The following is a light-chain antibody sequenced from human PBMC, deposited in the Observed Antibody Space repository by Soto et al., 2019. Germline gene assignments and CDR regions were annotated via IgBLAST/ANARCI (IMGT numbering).Light chain of an antibody. CDR1: SGDVGSYTR. V-gene: IGLV2-18*02. Sequence: QSALTQPPSVSGSPGQPATISCTGTSGDVGSYTRVSWYQQPPGTAPKLMIYEVSNRPSGVPDRFSGSKSGNTASLTISGLQAEDEADYYCSSYTSSSTLVFGGGTKLTVL. J-gene: IGLJ2*01. CDR3: SSYTSSSTLV. CDR2: EVS.